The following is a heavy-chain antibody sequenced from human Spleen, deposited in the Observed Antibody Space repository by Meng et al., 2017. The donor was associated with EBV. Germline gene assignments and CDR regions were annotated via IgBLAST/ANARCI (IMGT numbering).Heavy chain of an antibody. J-gene: IGHJ4*02. CDR3: ARDVYSGYDRLGY. D-gene: IGHD5-12*01. CDR2: ISPYNGNT. Sequence: QVQLVQSGGEVEKPGASVKVSCKAFGYTFNNLGSSWVRQAPGQGLEWMGWISPYNGNTVYAQKLQGRVSMTTDTSTNTAYMELWSLRSDDTAVYYCARDVYSGYDRLGYWGQGTLVTVSS. V-gene: IGHV1-18*01. CDR1: GYTFNNLG.